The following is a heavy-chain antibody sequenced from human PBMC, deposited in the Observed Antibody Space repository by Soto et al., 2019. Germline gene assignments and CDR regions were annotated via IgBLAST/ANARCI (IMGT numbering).Heavy chain of an antibody. D-gene: IGHD2-15*01. CDR2: IIPIFGTA. J-gene: IGHJ4*02. Sequence: QVQLVQSGAEVKKPGSSVKVSCKASGGTFSSYAISWVRQAPGQGLEWMGGIIPIFGTANYAQKFQGRVTITADESTSTAYMELSSLRSEDTAVYYCAKLPNRWELVVVAATPGVPDYWGQGTLVTVSS. V-gene: IGHV1-69*01. CDR1: GGTFSSYA. CDR3: AKLPNRWELVVVAATPGVPDY.